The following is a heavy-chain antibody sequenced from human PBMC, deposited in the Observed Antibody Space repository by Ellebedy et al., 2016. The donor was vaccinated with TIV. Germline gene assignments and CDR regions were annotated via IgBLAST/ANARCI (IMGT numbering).Heavy chain of an antibody. J-gene: IGHJ4*02. CDR3: VREFDWSFDY. Sequence: GESLKISCAASGFTFSTYSMSWVRQAPGKGLEWVSVVYSGGDTYYADSVKGRFTSSRDTSKNTLYLQMDSLRADDTAVYYCVREFDWSFDYWGQGTLVTVSS. CDR1: GFTFSTYS. CDR2: VYSGGDT. V-gene: IGHV3-53*01. D-gene: IGHD3-3*01.